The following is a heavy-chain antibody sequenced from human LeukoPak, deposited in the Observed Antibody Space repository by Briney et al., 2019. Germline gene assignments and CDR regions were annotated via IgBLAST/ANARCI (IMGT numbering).Heavy chain of an antibody. CDR2: ISSSLGYI. V-gene: IGHV3-21*01. J-gene: IGHJ3*01. D-gene: IGHD3-16*01. CDR1: GFTFSDYS. Sequence: PGGSLRLSCAASGFTFSDYSMNWVRQAPGKGLQWVSSISSSLGYIYYTDSVKGRFTISTDNSKTSVSLQMNSLRAEDTAVYYCARETGGRAFDFWGQGTMVTVSS. CDR3: ARETGGRAFDF.